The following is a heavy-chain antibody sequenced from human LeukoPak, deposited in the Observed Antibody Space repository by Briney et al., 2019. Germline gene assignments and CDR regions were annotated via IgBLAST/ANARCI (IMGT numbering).Heavy chain of an antibody. V-gene: IGHV3-23*01. CDR2: ISGSGGKT. D-gene: IGHD1-1*01. J-gene: IGHJ4*02. Sequence: GGSLRLSCAASGFTFSSYAMSWVRQAPGKGLERGSGISGSGGKTYYADSVKGRFTISRDNSKNTLYLQMNSLRAEDTAVYYCTSPNWNDPPYYFDYWGQGTLVTVSS. CDR1: GFTFSSYA. CDR3: TSPNWNDPPYYFDY.